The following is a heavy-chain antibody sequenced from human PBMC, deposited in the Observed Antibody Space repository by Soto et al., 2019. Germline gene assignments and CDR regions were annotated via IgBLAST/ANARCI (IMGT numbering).Heavy chain of an antibody. CDR2: IIPMLGVR. J-gene: IGHJ3*02. CDR3: TIGSWSGEVFYI. V-gene: IGHV1-69*02. Sequence: QVQLVQSGAEVKKPGSSVKVSCKDSGGTFNTSSMFWVRQAPGQGLEWMGRIIPMLGVRNYAQRFQDRVTITADKSTATVHMELSSLRSEDTALYYCTIGSWSGEVFYIWCQGTMVTVSS. D-gene: IGHD2-21*01. CDR1: GGTFNTSS.